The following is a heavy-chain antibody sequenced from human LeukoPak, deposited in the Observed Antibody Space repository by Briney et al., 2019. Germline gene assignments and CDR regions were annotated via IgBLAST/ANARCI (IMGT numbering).Heavy chain of an antibody. CDR3: ARRAGAYSPPYDY. V-gene: IGHV3-53*01. J-gene: IGHJ4*02. CDR2: ISGGGDST. CDR1: GFTVSSNY. Sequence: GGSLRLSCAASGFTVSSNYMSWVRQAPGKGLEWVSAISGGGDSTYYADSVKGRFTISRDNSKSTLYLQMNSLRAEDTAVYYCARRAGAYSPPYDYWGQGTLVTVSS. D-gene: IGHD4/OR15-4a*01.